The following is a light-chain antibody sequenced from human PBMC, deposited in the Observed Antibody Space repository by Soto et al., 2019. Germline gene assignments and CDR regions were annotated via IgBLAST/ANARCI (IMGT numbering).Light chain of an antibody. CDR1: QSVSSN. CDR2: GAS. V-gene: IGKV3-15*01. CDR3: HQYNKWPSFT. J-gene: IGKJ4*01. Sequence: EIVMTQSPATLSVSPGERATLSCRASQSVSSNLAWYQQKPGQAPRLLIYGASTRATGIPGRFSGSGSGTEFTLSISSLQSEDFAVYYCHQYNKWPSFTFGGGTKVEIK.